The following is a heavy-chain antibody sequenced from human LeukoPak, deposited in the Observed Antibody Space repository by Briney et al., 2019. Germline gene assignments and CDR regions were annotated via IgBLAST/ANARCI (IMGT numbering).Heavy chain of an antibody. Sequence: PGESLRLSCAASGFTFTTYWMSWVRQAPGKGLEWVANIKQDGTEKYYVDSVKGRFTISRDNAKNSLNLQMNSLRVEDTAVYYCARDAHYYDSSGYYIRMVSAFDIWGQGTMVTVSS. J-gene: IGHJ3*02. V-gene: IGHV3-7*01. CDR3: ARDAHYYDSSGYYIRMVSAFDI. CDR1: GFTFTTYW. CDR2: IKQDGTEK. D-gene: IGHD3-22*01.